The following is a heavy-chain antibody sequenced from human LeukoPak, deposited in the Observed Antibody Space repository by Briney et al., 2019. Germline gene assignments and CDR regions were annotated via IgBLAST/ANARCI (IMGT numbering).Heavy chain of an antibody. CDR3: ARIVGATTWYFDY. V-gene: IGHV4-4*02. CDR1: GGSISSSNW. J-gene: IGHJ4*02. D-gene: IGHD1-26*01. Sequence: SGTLSLTCAVSGGSISSSNWWSWVRQPPGKGLEWIGEIYHSGSTNYNPSLKSRVTISVDTSKNQFSLKLSSVTAADTAVYYCARIVGATTWYFDYWGQGTLVTVSS. CDR2: IYHSGST.